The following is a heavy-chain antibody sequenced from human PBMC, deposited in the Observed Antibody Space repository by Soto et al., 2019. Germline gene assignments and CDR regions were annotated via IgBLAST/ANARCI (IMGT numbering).Heavy chain of an antibody. CDR2: ISYDGSNK. J-gene: IGHJ3*02. Sequence: GGSLRLSCAASGFTFSSYAMHWVRQAPGKGLEWVAVISYDGSNKYYADSVKGRFTISRDNSKNTLYLQMNSLRAEDTAVYYCARDYSSSWGTYEDIWGQGTMVTVSS. D-gene: IGHD6-13*01. CDR1: GFTFSSYA. V-gene: IGHV3-30-3*01. CDR3: ARDYSSSWGTYEDI.